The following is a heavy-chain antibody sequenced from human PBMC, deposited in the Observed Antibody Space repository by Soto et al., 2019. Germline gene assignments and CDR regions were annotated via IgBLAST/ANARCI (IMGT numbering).Heavy chain of an antibody. Sequence: SVSNAWMNWVRQAPGKGLEWVGRIKSKTDGGTTDYAAPVKGRFTISRDDSKNTLYLQMNSLKTEDTAVYYCTTTPYWYFDFWGRGTLVTVSS. CDR3: TTTPYWYFDF. V-gene: IGHV3-15*07. J-gene: IGHJ2*01. CDR2: IKSKTDGGTT. CDR1: SVSNAW.